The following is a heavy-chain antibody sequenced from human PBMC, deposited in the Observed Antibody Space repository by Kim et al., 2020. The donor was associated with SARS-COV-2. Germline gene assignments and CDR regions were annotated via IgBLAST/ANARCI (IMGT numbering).Heavy chain of an antibody. Sequence: ASVKVSCKASGYTFTGYYMHWVRQSHGQGLEWMGRINPNSGGTNYAQKFQGRVTMTRDTSITTAYMELSSLRSDDTAMYYCARGQLAPFDYWGQGTLVNV. V-gene: IGHV1-2*06. D-gene: IGHD6-6*01. CDR2: INPNSGGT. CDR1: GYTFTGYY. CDR3: ARGQLAPFDY. J-gene: IGHJ4*02.